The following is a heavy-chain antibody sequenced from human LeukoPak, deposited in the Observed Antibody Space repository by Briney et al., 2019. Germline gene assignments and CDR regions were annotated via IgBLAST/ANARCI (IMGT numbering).Heavy chain of an antibody. Sequence: GASVKVSCKVSGYTLTELSMHWVRQAPGKGLEWMGRIIPILGIANYAQKFQGRVTITADKSTSTAYMELSSLRSEDTAVYYCASRYYYDSSGYYYRSFDYWGQGTLVTVSS. J-gene: IGHJ4*02. D-gene: IGHD3-22*01. CDR1: GYTLTELS. CDR2: IIPILGIA. CDR3: ASRYYYDSSGYYYRSFDY. V-gene: IGHV1-69*02.